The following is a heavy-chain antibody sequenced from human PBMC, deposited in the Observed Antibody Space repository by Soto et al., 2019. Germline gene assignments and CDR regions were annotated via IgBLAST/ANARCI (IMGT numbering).Heavy chain of an antibody. V-gene: IGHV1-18*01. J-gene: IGHJ3*01. CDR2: VNGDSGNT. CDR3: ARGTGLNDGSDL. CDR1: GYTFSNYG. Sequence: QVHLVQSGGEVKKPGASVKISCQTSGYTFSNYGITWVRQAPGQGLEWVGWVNGDSGNTNYAQNMEGRVTMTTDASTATADMELRNLRSDDTDPYYCARGTGLNDGSDLWGQGTVVSVSS.